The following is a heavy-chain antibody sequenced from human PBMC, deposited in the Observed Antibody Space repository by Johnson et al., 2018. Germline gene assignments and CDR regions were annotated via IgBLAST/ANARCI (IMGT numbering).Heavy chain of an antibody. CDR1: GFTFSSYA. V-gene: IGHV3-30-3*01. Sequence: QVQLQESGGGVVQXARSLRLSCAASGFTFSSYAMHWVRQAPGKGLEWVAVISYDGSKKYYADSVKGRFTISRDYSKNTLYLQMNSLGAEDSALYYCARANWNDETNYYYYMDVWGKGTTVTVSS. CDR3: ARANWNDETNYYYYMDV. J-gene: IGHJ6*03. D-gene: IGHD1-20*01. CDR2: ISYDGSKK.